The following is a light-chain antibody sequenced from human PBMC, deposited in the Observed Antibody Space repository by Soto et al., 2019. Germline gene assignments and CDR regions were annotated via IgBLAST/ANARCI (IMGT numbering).Light chain of an antibody. V-gene: IGLV2-14*01. CDR1: SSDVGGYNY. CDR2: DVS. J-gene: IGLJ1*01. CDR3: SSYTSSSTGV. Sequence: QSVLTQPASVSGSPGQSTTISCTGTSSDVGGYNYVSWYQQHPGKAPKLMIYDVSNRPSGVSNRFSGPKSGNTASLTISGLQAEDEADYYCSSYTSSSTGVFGTGTKVTVL.